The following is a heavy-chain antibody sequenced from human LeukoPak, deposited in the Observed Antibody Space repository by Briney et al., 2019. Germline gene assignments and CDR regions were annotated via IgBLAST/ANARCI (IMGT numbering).Heavy chain of an antibody. CDR3: ARGPEKVPAAMVGGFDL. CDR1: GGSFSGYY. CDR2: INHSGST. Sequence: PSETLSLTCAVYGGSFSGYYWSWIRQPPGKGLEWIGEINHSGSTNYNPSLKSRVTISVDTSKRQFSLQLSSVAAPDTAGYYCARGPEKVPAAMVGGFDLWGQGTMVSVSS. D-gene: IGHD2-2*01. J-gene: IGHJ3*01. V-gene: IGHV4-34*01.